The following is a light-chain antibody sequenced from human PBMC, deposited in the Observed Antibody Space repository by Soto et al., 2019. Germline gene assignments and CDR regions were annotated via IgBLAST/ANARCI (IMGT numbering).Light chain of an antibody. CDR3: TSYSSSSPVL. V-gene: IGLV2-14*01. Sequence: QSALTQPASVSGSLGQSITISCTGTSSDVGAYNYVSWYQQHPDKAPKLLIFEVTNRPSGVSGRFSGSNSGITASLSISGLQPEDEADYYCTSYSSSSPVLFGGGTKVTVL. J-gene: IGLJ2*01. CDR2: EVT. CDR1: SSDVGAYNY.